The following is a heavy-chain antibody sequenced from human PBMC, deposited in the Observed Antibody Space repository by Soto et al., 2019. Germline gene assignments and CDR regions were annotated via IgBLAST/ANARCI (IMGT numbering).Heavy chain of an antibody. D-gene: IGHD4-17*01. J-gene: IGHJ6*01. V-gene: IGHV3-30-3*01. CDR3: AREVGYGDYDDYYGMDV. CDR2: ISYDGSNK. Sequence: QVQLVESGGGVVQPGRSLRLSCAASGFTFSSYAMHWVRQAPGKGLEWVAVISYDGSNKYYADSVKGRFTISRDNSKNTLYLQMNSLRAEDTAVYYCAREVGYGDYDDYYGMDVW. CDR1: GFTFSSYA.